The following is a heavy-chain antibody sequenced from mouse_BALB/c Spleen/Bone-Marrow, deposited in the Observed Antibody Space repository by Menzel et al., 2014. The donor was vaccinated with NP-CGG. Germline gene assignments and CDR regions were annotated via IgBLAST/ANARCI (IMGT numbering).Heavy chain of an antibody. D-gene: IGHD1-2*01. CDR2: IRSKSNNYAT. V-gene: IGHV10-1*02. CDR3: VRRDYGYGGFAY. CDR1: GFTFNTYA. J-gene: IGHJ3*01. Sequence: EVKVVESGGGLVQPKGSLKLSCAASGFTFNTYAMNWVRQAPGKGLEWVARIRSKSNNYATYYADSVKDRFTISRDDSQSMLYLQMNNLKTEDTAMYCCVRRDYGYGGFAYWGQGTLVTVSA.